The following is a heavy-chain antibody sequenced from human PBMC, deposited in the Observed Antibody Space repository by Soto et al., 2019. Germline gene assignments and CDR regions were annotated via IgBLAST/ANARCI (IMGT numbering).Heavy chain of an antibody. CDR2: IKQDGSEK. J-gene: IGHJ4*02. Sequence: GGSLRLSCAASGFTFSNYWMSWVRQAPGKGLEWVAAIKQDGSEKYYVDSVKGRFTISRDNAKSSLYLQMNSLRAEDTAVYYCANGVSYHGYWGQGTLVTVSS. D-gene: IGHD2-2*01. V-gene: IGHV3-7*01. CDR1: GFTFSNYW. CDR3: ANGVSYHGY.